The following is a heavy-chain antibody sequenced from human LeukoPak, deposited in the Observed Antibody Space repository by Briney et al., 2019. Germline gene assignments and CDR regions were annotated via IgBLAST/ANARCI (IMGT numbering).Heavy chain of an antibody. CDR2: IYTSGST. CDR1: GGSISSYY. Sequence: PSETLSLTCTVSGGSISSYYWSWIRQPAGKGLEWIGRIYTSGSTNYNPSLKSRVTMSVDTSKNQFSLKLSSVTAADTAVYYCARIRPVTTGLKGYYFDYWGQGTLVTVSS. D-gene: IGHD1-1*01. V-gene: IGHV4-4*07. CDR3: ARIRPVTTGLKGYYFDY. J-gene: IGHJ4*02.